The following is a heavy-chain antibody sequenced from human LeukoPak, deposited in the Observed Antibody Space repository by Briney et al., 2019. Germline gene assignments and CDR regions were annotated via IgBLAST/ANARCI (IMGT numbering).Heavy chain of an antibody. V-gene: IGHV4-4*07. CDR1: GGSISSYY. CDR2: IYSSGST. Sequence: SETLSLTCTVSGGSISSYYWSWIRQPAGKGLEWIWRIYSSGSTNYNPSPTSRVSMSVDTSKNQFSLQLNSVTAADTAVYYCARNLCTTANCYLETVDVLYIWGQGTMVAVSS. CDR3: ARNLCTTANCYLETVDVLYI. D-gene: IGHD2-2*01. J-gene: IGHJ3*02.